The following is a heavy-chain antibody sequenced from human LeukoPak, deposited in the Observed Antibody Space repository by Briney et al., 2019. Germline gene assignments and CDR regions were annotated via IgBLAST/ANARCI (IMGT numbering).Heavy chain of an antibody. CDR1: GYTFTSYA. D-gene: IGHD3-10*01. CDR2: INTNTGNP. J-gene: IGHJ5*02. Sequence: GASVKVSCKASGYTFTSYAMNWVRQAPGQGLEWMGWINTNTGNPTYAQGFTGRFVFSLDTSVSTAYLQISSLKAEDTAVYYCARVPISTLYYYGSGSHYNWFDPWGQGTLVTVSS. V-gene: IGHV7-4-1*02. CDR3: ARVPISTLYYYGSGSHYNWFDP.